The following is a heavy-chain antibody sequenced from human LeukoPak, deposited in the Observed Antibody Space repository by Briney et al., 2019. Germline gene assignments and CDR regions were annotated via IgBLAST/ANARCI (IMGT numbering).Heavy chain of an antibody. CDR1: GFTFSSYT. Sequence: SGGSLRLSCAASGFTFSSYTINWVRQAPGRGLEWVSYISSSGSTTYYADSVKGRFTISRDNAKNSLYLQMNSLRAEDTAVYYCAMRGDILVIPATYMFDYWGRGTLVTVSS. CDR2: ISSSGSTT. D-gene: IGHD2-2*01. J-gene: IGHJ4*02. CDR3: AMRGDILVIPATYMFDY. V-gene: IGHV3-48*01.